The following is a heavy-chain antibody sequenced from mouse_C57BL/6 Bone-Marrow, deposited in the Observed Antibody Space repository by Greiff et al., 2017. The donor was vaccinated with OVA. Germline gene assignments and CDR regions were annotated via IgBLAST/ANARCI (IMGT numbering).Heavy chain of an antibody. D-gene: IGHD3-2*02. CDR3: TRGGSSGRGDY. CDR1: GFTFSSYA. CDR2: ISSGGDYI. V-gene: IGHV5-9-1*02. J-gene: IGHJ4*01. Sequence: EVQRVESGEGLVKPGGSLKLSCAASGFTFSSYAMSWVRQTPEKRLEWVAYISSGGDYIYYADTVKGRFTISRDNARNTLYLQMSSLKSEDTAMYYCTRGGSSGRGDYWGQGTSVTVSS.